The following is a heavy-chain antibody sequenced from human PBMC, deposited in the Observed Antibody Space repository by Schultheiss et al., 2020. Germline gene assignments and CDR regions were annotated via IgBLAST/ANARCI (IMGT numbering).Heavy chain of an antibody. D-gene: IGHD6-19*01. J-gene: IGHJ4*02. Sequence: GESLKISCAASGFTFSSYGMHWVRQAPGKGLEWVAVISYDGSNKYYADSVKGRFTISRDNAKNSLYLQMNSLRAEDTAVYYCARGPPSIAVAIGYFDYWGQGTLVTVSS. CDR2: ISYDGSNK. CDR3: ARGPPSIAVAIGYFDY. V-gene: IGHV3-30*03. CDR1: GFTFSSYG.